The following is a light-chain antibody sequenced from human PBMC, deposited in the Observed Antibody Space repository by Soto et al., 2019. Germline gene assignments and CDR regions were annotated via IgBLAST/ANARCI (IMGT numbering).Light chain of an antibody. CDR2: DAS. J-gene: IGKJ4*01. CDR1: QSVRSW. V-gene: IGKV1-5*01. CDR3: QQYDNYPLT. Sequence: DIQMTQSPATLSASVGDRVTITCRASQSVRSWLAWYQHKPGTAHKXLIFDASRLESGVPSRFSGSASGTELTLTISSLQPDDGATYYGQQYDNYPLTFGGGTKVDIK.